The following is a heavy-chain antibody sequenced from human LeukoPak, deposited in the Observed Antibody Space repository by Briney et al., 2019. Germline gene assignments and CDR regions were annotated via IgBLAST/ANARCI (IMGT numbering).Heavy chain of an antibody. CDR3: ARDVGITVADSFDP. CDR1: GYSSTNYG. Sequence: ASVKVSCKASGYSSTNYGISWVRQAPGQGLEWMGWIHIYRGNTNYAQKFQGRVTVTTGTSTSTVYMEVRGLRSDDTAMYYCARDVGITVADSFDPWGQGTLVTVSS. V-gene: IGHV1-18*01. D-gene: IGHD6-13*01. J-gene: IGHJ5*02. CDR2: IHIYRGNT.